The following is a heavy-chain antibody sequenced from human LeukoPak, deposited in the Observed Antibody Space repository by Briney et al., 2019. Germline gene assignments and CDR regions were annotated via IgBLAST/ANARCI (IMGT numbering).Heavy chain of an antibody. V-gene: IGHV1-2*02. D-gene: IGHD1-26*01. CDR2: INPNSGGT. CDR1: GYTLTGYY. J-gene: IGHJ4*02. CDR3: ARPHSLGGSFYVFDY. Sequence: ASVKVSCKASGYTLTGYYMHWVRQAPGQGLEWMGWINPNSGGTNYAQRVQGRVAMTTDTSTNTAYMDLRSLRPDDTAVYYCARPHSLGGSFYVFDYWGQGTLITVSS.